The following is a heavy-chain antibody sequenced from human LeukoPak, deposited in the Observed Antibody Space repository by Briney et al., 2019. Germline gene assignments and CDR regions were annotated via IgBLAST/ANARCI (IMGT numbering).Heavy chain of an antibody. V-gene: IGHV1-24*01. Sequence: ASVKVSCKVSGYTLTELAVHWVRQAPGKGLEWMGHFDPEDGETIYAQNFQGRVTVTEDTSADTAYMELSSLRSEDTAVYYCAIDRITMIRGGRTYFYRGTDAWGQGTTVIVSS. CDR1: GYTLTELA. CDR3: AIDRITMIRGGRTYFYRGTDA. D-gene: IGHD3-10*01. CDR2: FDPEDGET. J-gene: IGHJ6*02.